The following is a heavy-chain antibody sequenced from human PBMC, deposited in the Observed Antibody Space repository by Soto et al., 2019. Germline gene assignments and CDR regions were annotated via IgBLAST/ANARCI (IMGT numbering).Heavy chain of an antibody. CDR1: GYSFSDYG. J-gene: IGHJ5*02. CDR3: ARASVPAHSFGINTWLDP. CDR2: MSTYNDES. Sequence: QVHLVQSGADLKKPGDSVKVSCKTSGYSFSDYGINWVRQAPGQGLQWMGWMSTYNDESKYAENLQGRVTMTTDPSTSTAFLEVRSLRSDDTAVYYCARASVPAHSFGINTWLDPWGQGTLVTVSS. V-gene: IGHV1-18*04. D-gene: IGHD5-18*01.